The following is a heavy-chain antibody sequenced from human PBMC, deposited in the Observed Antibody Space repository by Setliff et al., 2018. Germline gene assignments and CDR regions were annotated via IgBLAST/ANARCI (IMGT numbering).Heavy chain of an antibody. D-gene: IGHD3-3*01. CDR1: GGSISSSNW. Sequence: SETLSLTCAVSGGSISSSNWLSWVRQPPGKGLEWIAEIYHSGSTNYNPSLKSRVTISVDKSKNQFSLKLSPVTAADTAVYYCARCGDRRITIFGVVIIEGDAFDIWGQGTMVTVSS. CDR3: ARCGDRRITIFGVVIIEGDAFDI. CDR2: IYHSGST. J-gene: IGHJ3*02. V-gene: IGHV4-4*02.